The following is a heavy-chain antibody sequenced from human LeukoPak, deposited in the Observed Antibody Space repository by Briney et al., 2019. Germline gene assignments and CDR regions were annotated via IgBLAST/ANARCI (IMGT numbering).Heavy chain of an antibody. D-gene: IGHD6-19*01. J-gene: IGHJ6*03. V-gene: IGHV4-39*01. CDR2: IYYSGST. CDR3: ARTVAVAGYYYYYMDV. CDR1: GGSISSSDYY. Sequence: PSETLSLTCTVSGGSISSSDYYWGWIRRAPGKGLEWIGSIYYSGSTYYNPSLKSRVTISVDTSKNQFSLKLSSVTAADTAVYYCARTVAVAGYYYYYMDVWGKGTTVTVSS.